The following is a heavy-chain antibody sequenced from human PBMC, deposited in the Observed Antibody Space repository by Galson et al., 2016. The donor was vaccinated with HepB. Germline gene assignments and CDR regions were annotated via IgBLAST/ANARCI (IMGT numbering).Heavy chain of an antibody. V-gene: IGHV1-69*04. D-gene: IGHD1/OR15-1a*01. CDR3: ARDHGIATTPWGYGMDV. CDR1: GGTFSSYA. J-gene: IGHJ6*02. CDR2: IIPILGIA. Sequence: SVKVSCKASGGTFSSYAISWVRQAPGQGLEWMGKIIPILGIANYAQKFQGRVTITADKSTSTAYMELTSLRSEDTAVYYCARDHGIATTPWGYGMDVWGQGTTVTFSS.